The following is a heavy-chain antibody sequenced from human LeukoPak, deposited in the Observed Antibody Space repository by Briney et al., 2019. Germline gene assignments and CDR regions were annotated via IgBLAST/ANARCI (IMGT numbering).Heavy chain of an antibody. Sequence: GGSLRLSCAASGFTFSSYAMHWDRQAPGKGLGYVSAISSNGGSTYYANSVKGRFTISRDNSKNTPYLQMGSLRAEDMAVYYCARMYYDFWSGYYDYWGQGTLVTVSS. CDR3: ARMYYDFWSGYYDY. CDR1: GFTFSSYA. V-gene: IGHV3-64*01. J-gene: IGHJ4*02. D-gene: IGHD3-3*01. CDR2: ISSNGGST.